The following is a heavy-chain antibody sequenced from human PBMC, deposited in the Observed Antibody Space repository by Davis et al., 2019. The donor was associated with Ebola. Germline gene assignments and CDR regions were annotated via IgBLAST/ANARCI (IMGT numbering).Heavy chain of an antibody. Sequence: GGSLRLSCAASGFTFSNYAMSWVRLAPGKGLEWVSGISGSGGSTYYADSVKGRFTISRDNSKNTLYLQLNRLRAEDTAVYYCAKGGVAGKEDRNYYYVMDVGGKGTTVTVSS. CDR3: AKGGVAGKEDRNYYYVMDV. CDR2: ISGSGGST. J-gene: IGHJ6*04. V-gene: IGHV3-23*01. D-gene: IGHD6-19*01. CDR1: GFTFSNYA.